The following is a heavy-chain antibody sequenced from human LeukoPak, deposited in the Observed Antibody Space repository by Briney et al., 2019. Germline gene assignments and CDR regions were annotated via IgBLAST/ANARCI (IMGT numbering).Heavy chain of an antibody. CDR1: GYTFTGYY. V-gene: IGHV1-2*06. J-gene: IGHJ4*02. D-gene: IGHD1-26*01. Sequence: ASVKVSCKASGYTFTGYYMHWVRQAPGQGLEWMGRINPNSGGTNYAQKFQGRVTMTRDTSISTAYMELSRLRFDDTAVYYCARDSGSYYADVDYWGQGTLVTVSS. CDR3: ARDSGSYYADVDY. CDR2: INPNSGGT.